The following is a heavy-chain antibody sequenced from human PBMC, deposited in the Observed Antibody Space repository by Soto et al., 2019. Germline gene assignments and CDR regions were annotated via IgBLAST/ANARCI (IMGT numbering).Heavy chain of an antibody. Sequence: EVQLLESGGGLVQPGGSLRLSCAASGFTFSSYAMSWVRQAPGKGLEWVSGISGSGASTYYADSVKGRFTISRDNSKGTLYMQMNSMSADDTDVYYCAQSAGGYCSTTAWAGYVGYFDLWGRGTLVTVSS. V-gene: IGHV3-23*01. J-gene: IGHJ2*01. CDR2: ISGSGAST. CDR1: GFTFSSYA. CDR3: AQSAGGYCSTTAWAGYVGYFDL. D-gene: IGHD2-2*01.